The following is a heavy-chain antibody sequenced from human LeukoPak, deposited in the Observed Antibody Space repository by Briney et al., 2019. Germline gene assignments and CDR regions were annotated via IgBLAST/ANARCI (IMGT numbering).Heavy chain of an antibody. CDR2: IYYSGST. J-gene: IGHJ6*02. CDR1: GGSISSYY. D-gene: IGHD2-2*01. V-gene: IGHV4-59*12. Sequence: SETLSLTCTVSGGSISSYYWSWIRQPPGKGLEWIGYIYYSGSTNYNPSLKSRVTISVDTSKNQFSLKLSSVTAADTAVYYRARRHQLLEKYYGMDVWGQGTTVTVSS. CDR3: ARRHQLLEKYYGMDV.